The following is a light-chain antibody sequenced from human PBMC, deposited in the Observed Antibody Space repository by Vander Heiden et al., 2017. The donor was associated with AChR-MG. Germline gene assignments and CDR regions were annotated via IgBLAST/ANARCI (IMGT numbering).Light chain of an antibody. CDR3: CSYAGSSTFVV. CDR1: SSDVGGYNL. V-gene: IGLV2-23*02. J-gene: IGLJ2*01. Sequence: QSALTQPASVSASPGQSITISCTGTSSDVGGYNLVSWYQQHPGKAPKLMIHEVSKRPSGVSNRFSGSKSGNTASLTISGLQAEDEADYYCCSYAGSSTFVVFGGGTKLTVL. CDR2: EVS.